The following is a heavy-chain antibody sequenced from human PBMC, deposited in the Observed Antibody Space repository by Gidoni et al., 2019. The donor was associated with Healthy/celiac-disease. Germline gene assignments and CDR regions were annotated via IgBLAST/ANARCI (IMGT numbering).Heavy chain of an antibody. CDR3: AKDLAPTMNDYYYGMDV. D-gene: IGHD5-12*01. J-gene: IGHJ6*02. Sequence: VQLVESGGGFVQPGRSLRLSCPASGFTFNDYAMHWVRQAPGKGLEWVSGVSWNSVNIGYTDSVKGRFTISRDNAKNSLYLQMNSLKAEDTALYYCAKDLAPTMNDYYYGMDVWGQGTTVTVSS. CDR2: VSWNSVNI. V-gene: IGHV3-9*01. CDR1: GFTFNDYA.